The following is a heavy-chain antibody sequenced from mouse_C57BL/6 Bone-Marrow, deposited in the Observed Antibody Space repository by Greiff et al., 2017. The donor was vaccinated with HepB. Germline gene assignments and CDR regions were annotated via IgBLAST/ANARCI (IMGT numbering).Heavy chain of an antibody. D-gene: IGHD2-3*01. Sequence: QVQLQQPGAELVRPGSSVKLSCKASGYTFTSYWMDWVKQRPGQGLEWIGNIYPSDSETHYNQNVKDQATLTVDKSSSTAYRQLSSLTSEDSAVYYCARKGLMVRRVYWYFDVWGTGTTVTVSS. CDR1: GYTFTSYW. J-gene: IGHJ1*03. CDR3: ARKGLMVRRVYWYFDV. V-gene: IGHV1-61*01. CDR2: IYPSDSET.